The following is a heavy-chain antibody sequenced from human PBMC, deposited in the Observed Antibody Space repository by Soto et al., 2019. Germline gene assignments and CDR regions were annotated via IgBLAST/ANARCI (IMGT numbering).Heavy chain of an antibody. Sequence: EVQLLESGGGLVQPGGSLRLSCAASGFTFSSYAMSWVRQAPGKGLEWVSAISGSGGSTYYADSVKGRFTISRDNSKNTLYLQMNSLRAEDTAVYYCSKGDCSGGSCFSIDYWGQGTLVTVSS. V-gene: IGHV3-23*01. CDR3: SKGDCSGGSCFSIDY. CDR1: GFTFSSYA. D-gene: IGHD2-15*01. J-gene: IGHJ4*02. CDR2: ISGSGGST.